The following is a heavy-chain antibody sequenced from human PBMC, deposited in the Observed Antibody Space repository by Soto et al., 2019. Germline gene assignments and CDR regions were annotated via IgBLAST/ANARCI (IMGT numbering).Heavy chain of an antibody. J-gene: IGHJ6*03. CDR2: ISGSGGST. Sequence: GGSLRLSCAASGFTFSSYAMSWVRQAPGKGLEWVSAISGSGGSTYYADSVKGRFTISRDNSKNTLYLQMNSLRAEDTAVYYCAKGSSSSVYYYYYMDVWGKGTTVTAP. D-gene: IGHD6-6*01. CDR1: GFTFSSYA. CDR3: AKGSSSSVYYYYYMDV. V-gene: IGHV3-23*01.